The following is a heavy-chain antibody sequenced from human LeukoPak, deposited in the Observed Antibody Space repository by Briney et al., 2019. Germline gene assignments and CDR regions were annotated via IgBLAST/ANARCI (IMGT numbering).Heavy chain of an antibody. CDR2: VYSSGNV. Sequence: SETLSLTCSVSGVSVNSRSFYWNWVRQPPGKGVEWIGSVYSSGNVYQSPSLQSRAAISVDASNNSFSLTLKSVTAADTAVYFCVRGAMVSKPGDFWGQGTLVIVSS. D-gene: IGHD2/OR15-2a*01. CDR3: VRGAMVSKPGDF. V-gene: IGHV4-39*01. J-gene: IGHJ4*02. CDR1: GVSVNSRSFY.